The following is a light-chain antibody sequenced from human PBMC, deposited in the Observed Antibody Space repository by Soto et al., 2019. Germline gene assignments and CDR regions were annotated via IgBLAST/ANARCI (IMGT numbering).Light chain of an antibody. V-gene: IGLV2-8*01. Sequence: QSVLTQPPSASGSPGQSVTISCTGTSSDVGGYKYVSWYQQHPGKAPKLMIFDVNNRPSGVPDRFSGSKSGNTASLTVSGLQAEDEADYYCSSYAGINNLGVFGTGTKLTVL. J-gene: IGLJ1*01. CDR2: DVN. CDR3: SSYAGINNLGV. CDR1: SSDVGGYKY.